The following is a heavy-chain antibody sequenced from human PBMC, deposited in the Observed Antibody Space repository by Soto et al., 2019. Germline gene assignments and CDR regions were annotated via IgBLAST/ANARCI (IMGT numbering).Heavy chain of an antibody. Sequence: QVQLVQSGAEVKKPGASVKVSCKASGYTFTSYAMHWVRQAPGQRLEWMGWINAGNGNTKYSQKLQGRVTITRDTSASTAYMELSSLRSEDTAVYYCARGSEGYCSGGSCYSPEYFQHWGQGTLVTVSS. D-gene: IGHD2-15*01. J-gene: IGHJ1*01. CDR3: ARGSEGYCSGGSCYSPEYFQH. CDR2: INAGNGNT. CDR1: GYTFTSYA. V-gene: IGHV1-3*01.